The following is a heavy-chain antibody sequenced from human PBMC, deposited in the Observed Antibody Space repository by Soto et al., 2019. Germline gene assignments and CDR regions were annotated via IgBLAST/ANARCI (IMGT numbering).Heavy chain of an antibody. CDR2: IKQDGSDK. CDR1: GFTFSSYW. J-gene: IGHJ4*02. Sequence: GGAVKLSCAASGFTFSSYWTSWVRQAPGKGLEWVANIKQDGSDKYYVDSVKGRFTISRDNAKNSLYLQMNSLRAEDTAVYYCATSAAAPGNYWGQGTLVTVSS. CDR3: ATSAAAPGNY. V-gene: IGHV3-7*01. D-gene: IGHD6-13*01.